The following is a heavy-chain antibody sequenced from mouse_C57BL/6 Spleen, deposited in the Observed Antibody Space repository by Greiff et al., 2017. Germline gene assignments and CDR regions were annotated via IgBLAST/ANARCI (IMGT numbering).Heavy chain of an antibody. CDR1: GFTFSDYG. J-gene: IGHJ1*03. CDR3: ARRYYGSSLYWYFDG. D-gene: IGHD1-1*01. V-gene: IGHV5-17*01. CDR2: ISSGISTI. Sequence: EVQLQESGGGLVKPGGSLKLSCAASGFTFSDYGMHWVRQAPEKGLEWVAYISSGISTIYYADTVQGRFTISRDKSNNTLFLHMTSLRSEATAMYYCARRYYGSSLYWYFDGGGTGTTVTVAS.